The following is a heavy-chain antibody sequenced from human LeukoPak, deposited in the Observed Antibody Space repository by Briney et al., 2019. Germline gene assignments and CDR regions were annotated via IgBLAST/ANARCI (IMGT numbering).Heavy chain of an antibody. V-gene: IGHV3-30*03. CDR1: GFTFSGYG. D-gene: IGHD2-21*02. Sequence: GGAPRLSCAASGFTFSGYGMHWGRQAPGQGVECVAVVSYDERNKYYADSVKGRFTISRDNSENTLYLQMDSLRTEDTAVYYCARDWGRGDSYYLDYWGQGTLVTVSS. J-gene: IGHJ4*02. CDR2: VSYDERNK. CDR3: ARDWGRGDSYYLDY.